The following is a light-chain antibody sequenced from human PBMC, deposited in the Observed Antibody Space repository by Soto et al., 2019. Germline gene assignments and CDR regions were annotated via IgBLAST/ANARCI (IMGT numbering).Light chain of an antibody. CDR1: DSDVGAYNF. CDR2: EVT. CDR3: CSYTRTATPGV. V-gene: IGLV2-14*01. Sequence: QSALTQPASASGSLGQSITIPCTGSDSDVGAYNFVSWYQQRPGTAPKLIIYEVTGRPSGVSSRFSGSKSGNTASLNISGLQAEDEADYHCCSYTRTATPGVFGGGTQLTVL. J-gene: IGLJ3*02.